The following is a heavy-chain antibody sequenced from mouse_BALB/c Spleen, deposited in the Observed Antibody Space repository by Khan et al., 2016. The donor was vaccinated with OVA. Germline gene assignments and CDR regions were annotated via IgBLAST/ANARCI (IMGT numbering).Heavy chain of an antibody. Sequence: EVELVESGGDLVKPGGSLKLSCAASGFSFSSYSMSWVRQTPDKRLEWVATISSGGDYTFYPDIVKGRFTISRDNAKTTLYLQMSSLKSEDTAMFYGASHLTGSFAYWGQGTLVTVSA. D-gene: IGHD4-1*01. J-gene: IGHJ3*01. V-gene: IGHV5-6*01. CDR3: ASHLTGSFAY. CDR1: GFSFSSYS. CDR2: ISSGGDYT.